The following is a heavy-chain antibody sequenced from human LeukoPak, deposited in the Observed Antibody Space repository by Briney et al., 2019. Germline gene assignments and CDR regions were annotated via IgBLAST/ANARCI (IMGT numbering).Heavy chain of an antibody. J-gene: IGHJ4*02. CDR1: GFTFSSYS. D-gene: IGHD3-22*01. CDR2: ISSSGSYI. V-gene: IGHV3-21*01. Sequence: NTGGSLRLSCAASGFTFSSYSMNWVRQAPGKGLEWVSSISSSGSYIYYADSVKGRFTISRDNAKNSLYLQMNSLRAEDTAVYYCARDSRASSGYYFWGQGTLVTVSS. CDR3: ARDSRASSGYYF.